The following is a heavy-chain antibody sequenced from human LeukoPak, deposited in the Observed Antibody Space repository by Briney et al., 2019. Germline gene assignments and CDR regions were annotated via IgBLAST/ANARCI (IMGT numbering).Heavy chain of an antibody. CDR1: GGSISSHY. V-gene: IGHV4-59*11. CDR3: ARDPYMDV. CDR2: IYYSGST. J-gene: IGHJ6*03. Sequence: SETLSLTCTVAGGSISSHYWSWIRQPPGKGLEWIGYIYYSGSTNYNPSLKSRVTISVGTSKNQFSLKLSSVTAADTAVYYCARDPYMDVWGKGTTVTVSS.